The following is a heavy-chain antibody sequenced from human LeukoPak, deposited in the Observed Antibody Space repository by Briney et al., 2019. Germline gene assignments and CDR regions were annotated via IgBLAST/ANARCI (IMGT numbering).Heavy chain of an antibody. D-gene: IGHD3-16*01. CDR1: GFTFSDYW. V-gene: IGHV3-7*01. CDR2: VKYDGSAQ. CDR3: AGWGSQNTY. Sequence: PGGSLRLSCAASGFTFSDYWMSWLRQAPGKGPEWVAHVKYDGSAQHYVDSVKGRFTISRDNAKSSVTLQMNSLRVDDTAVYYCAGWGSQNTYWGQGTLVTVSS. J-gene: IGHJ4*02.